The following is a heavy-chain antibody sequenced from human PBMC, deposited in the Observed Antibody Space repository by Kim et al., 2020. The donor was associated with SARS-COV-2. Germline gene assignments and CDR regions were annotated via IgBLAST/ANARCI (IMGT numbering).Heavy chain of an antibody. Sequence: SETLSLTCTVSGGSISGYYWSWIRQPAGKGLEWIGRVYTSGSPNYNPSLKSRVTMSIDTSKNQFSLTVTSVTAADTAVYFCAGRTHVSNSLGVWGKGT. V-gene: IGHV4-4*07. CDR3: AGRTHVSNSLGV. D-gene: IGHD1-1*01. J-gene: IGHJ6*03. CDR2: VYTSGSP. CDR1: GGSISGYY.